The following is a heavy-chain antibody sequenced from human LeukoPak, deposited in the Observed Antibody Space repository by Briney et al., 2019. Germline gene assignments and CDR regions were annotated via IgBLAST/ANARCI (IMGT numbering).Heavy chain of an antibody. J-gene: IGHJ4*02. CDR2: ISRSDGNT. V-gene: IGHV3-23*01. CDR3: AKEEDFWSGYSDY. D-gene: IGHD3-3*01. CDR1: GFTFSKYD. Sequence: GGSLRLSCAASGFTFSKYDMYWVRQAPGKGLECVSVISRSDGNTYYADSVKGRFTVSRDNSRNTLYLQMNSLRAEDTAVYYCAKEEDFWSGYSDYWGQGILVTVSS.